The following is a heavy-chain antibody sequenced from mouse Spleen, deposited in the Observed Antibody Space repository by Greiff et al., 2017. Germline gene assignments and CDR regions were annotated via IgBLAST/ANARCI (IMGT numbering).Heavy chain of an antibody. CDR3: ARAYGNYLYWYFDV. CDR1: GYSITSGYY. Sequence: EVQLVESGPGLVKPSQSLSLTCSVTGYSITSGYYWNWIRQFPGNKLEWMGYISYDGSNNYNPSLKNRISITRDTSKNQFFLKLNSVTTEDTATYYCARAYGNYLYWYFDVWGAGTTVTVSS. V-gene: IGHV3-6*01. CDR2: ISYDGSN. J-gene: IGHJ1*01. D-gene: IGHD2-1*01.